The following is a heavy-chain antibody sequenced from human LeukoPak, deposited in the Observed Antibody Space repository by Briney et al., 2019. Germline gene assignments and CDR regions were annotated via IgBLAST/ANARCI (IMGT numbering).Heavy chain of an antibody. CDR1: GGSISRSTYY. D-gene: IGHD6-19*01. J-gene: IGHJ6*03. Sequence: SETLSLTCTVSGGSISRSTYYWGWIRQPPGKGLEWIGSIYYSGSTYYNPSLKSRVTISVDTSKNHFSLKLSSVTAADTAVYYCARDLRYSSGWSASGMDVWGKGTTVTISS. CDR3: ARDLRYSSGWSASGMDV. CDR2: IYYSGST. V-gene: IGHV4-39*07.